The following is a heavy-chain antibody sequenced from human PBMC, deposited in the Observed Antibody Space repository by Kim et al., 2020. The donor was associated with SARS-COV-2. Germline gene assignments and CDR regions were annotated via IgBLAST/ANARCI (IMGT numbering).Heavy chain of an antibody. V-gene: IGHV3-7*01. Sequence: GGSLRLFCAASGFTFSNYWVTWVRQAPGKGLEWVANIKEDGSEKYYVDSVKGRFTISRDNAKNSLYLQMNSLRAEDTALYYCARNSDSGGEILDAFDIWG. CDR2: IKEDGSEK. CDR3: ARNSDSGGEILDAFDI. J-gene: IGHJ3*02. D-gene: IGHD3-16*01. CDR1: GFTFSNYW.